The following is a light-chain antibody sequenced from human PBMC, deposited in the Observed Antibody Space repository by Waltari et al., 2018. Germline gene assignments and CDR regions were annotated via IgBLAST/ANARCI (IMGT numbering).Light chain of an antibody. J-gene: IGLJ2*01. CDR3: SSYTASRALEVL. CDR1: NSDVGDFDF. CDR2: DVS. Sequence: QSALTQPASVSGSPGQSITISCTGTNSDVGDFDFVSWYQQHPGEAPKLLFYDVSNRPSGVSPRVSGSKSGNTASLTISGLQAEDEADYYCSSYTASRALEVLFGGGTKLTVL. V-gene: IGLV2-14*03.